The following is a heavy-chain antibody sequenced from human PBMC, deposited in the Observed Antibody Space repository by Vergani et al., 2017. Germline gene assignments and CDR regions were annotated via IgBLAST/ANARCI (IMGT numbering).Heavy chain of an antibody. CDR2: TRPHEDGA. D-gene: IGHD2-21*01. V-gene: IGHV3-30*02. CDR3: AKGLYCGGDCSDYYYYYMDV. J-gene: IGHJ6*03. Sequence: QVQLVESGGGVVQPGGSMRLSCSASGLTLSSYGVHWVRQAPGRGLESVTFTRPHEDGAFYSASVRGRFTVSRDNSKNTLYLEMNSLRAEDTAVYYCAKGLYCGGDCSDYYYYYMDVWGKGTTVTVSS. CDR1: GLTLSSYG.